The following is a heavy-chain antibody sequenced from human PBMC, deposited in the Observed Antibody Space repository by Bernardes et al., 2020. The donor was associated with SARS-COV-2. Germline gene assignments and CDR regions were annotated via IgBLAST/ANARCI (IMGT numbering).Heavy chain of an antibody. V-gene: IGHV3-48*03. Sequence: GGSLRLSCAASGFTFSSSVMNWVRQAPGKGLEWVSYISTGGSTKYYADSVKGRFTISRDNAKNSLYLQMNSLRAEDTAVYYCAREYRYGSWGQGTLVTVSS. J-gene: IGHJ5*02. CDR3: AREYRYGS. CDR1: GFTFSSSV. CDR2: ISTGGSTK. D-gene: IGHD5-18*01.